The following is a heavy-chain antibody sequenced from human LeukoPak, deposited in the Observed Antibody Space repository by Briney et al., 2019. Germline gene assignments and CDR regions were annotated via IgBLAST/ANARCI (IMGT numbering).Heavy chain of an antibody. CDR2: ISGSGGST. CDR3: AKEYYGSGNYPLYFPY. D-gene: IGHD3-10*01. CDR1: GFTFSSYA. J-gene: IGHJ4*02. V-gene: IGHV3-23*01. Sequence: GGSLRLSCAAAGFTFSSYAMNWVRQAPGKGLEWVSGISGSGGSTHYADSVKGRFTISRDNSKKTVYLQMNSLSGEDTAVYYCAKEYYGSGNYPLYFPYCSQGTLVTVSA.